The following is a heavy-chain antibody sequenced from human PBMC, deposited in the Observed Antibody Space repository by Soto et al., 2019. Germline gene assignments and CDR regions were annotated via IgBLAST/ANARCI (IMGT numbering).Heavy chain of an antibody. CDR1: GGSISSSSYY. V-gene: IGHV4-39*01. Sequence: ASETLSLTCTVSGGSISSSSYYWGWIRQPPGKGLEWIGDIYYSGSTYYNPSLKSRVTISVDTSKNRFSLKLSSVTAADTAVYYCAGRMAAENWFDPWGQGTLVTVSS. CDR3: AGRMAAENWFDP. J-gene: IGHJ5*02. D-gene: IGHD6-13*01. CDR2: IYYSGST.